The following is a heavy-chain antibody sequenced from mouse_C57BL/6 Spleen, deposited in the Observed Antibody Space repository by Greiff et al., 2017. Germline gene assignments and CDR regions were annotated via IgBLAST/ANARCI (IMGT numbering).Heavy chain of an antibody. Sequence: VQLQQSGAELVKPGASVKLSCKATGYTFTGYWIEWVKQRPGHGLEWIGEIIPGSGSTNYNEKFKGKATFTADKSSNPAYMQLSSLTSEDSAIYYCARKGKRSIYYYGSGTDYFDYWGQGTTLTVSS. D-gene: IGHD1-1*01. CDR2: IIPGSGST. CDR1: GYTFTGYW. V-gene: IGHV1-9*01. J-gene: IGHJ2*01. CDR3: ARKGKRSIYYYGSGTDYFDY.